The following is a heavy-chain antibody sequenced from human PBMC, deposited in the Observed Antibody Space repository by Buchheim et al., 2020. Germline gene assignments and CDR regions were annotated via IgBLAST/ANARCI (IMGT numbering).Heavy chain of an antibody. CDR1: GFTFSSYG. D-gene: IGHD3-3*01. Sequence: QVQLVESGGGVVQPGRSLRLSCAASGFTFSSYGMHWVRQAPGKGLEWVAVISYDGSNKYYADSVKGRFTISRDNSKKTLYLQMNSLRAEDTAVYYCAKAGYYDFWSGYRDQVWYFDLWGRGTL. V-gene: IGHV3-30*18. CDR3: AKAGYYDFWSGYRDQVWYFDL. J-gene: IGHJ2*01. CDR2: ISYDGSNK.